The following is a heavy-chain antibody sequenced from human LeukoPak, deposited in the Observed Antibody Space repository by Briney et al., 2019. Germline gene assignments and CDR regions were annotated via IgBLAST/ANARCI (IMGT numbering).Heavy chain of an antibody. Sequence: PSETLSLTCTVSGGSISSYYWSWIRQPPGKGLEWIGYIYYSGSTNYNPSPKSRVTISVDTSKNQFSLKLSSVTAADTAVYYCARSTPGKNWFDPWGQGTLVTVSS. J-gene: IGHJ5*02. D-gene: IGHD3-10*01. CDR2: IYYSGST. CDR3: ARSTPGKNWFDP. V-gene: IGHV4-59*01. CDR1: GGSISSYY.